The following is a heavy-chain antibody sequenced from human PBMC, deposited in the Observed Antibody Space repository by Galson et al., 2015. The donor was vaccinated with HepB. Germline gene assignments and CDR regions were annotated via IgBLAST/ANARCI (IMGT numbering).Heavy chain of an antibody. CDR2: IYPGDSDT. Sequence: QSGAEVKKPGESLKISCKGSGYSFTSYWIGWVRQMPGKGLEWMGIIYPGDSDTRYSPSFQGQVTISADKSISTAYLQWSSLKASDTAMYYCARLAYSSGWPWDYYYGMDVWGQGTTVTVSS. V-gene: IGHV5-51*01. D-gene: IGHD6-19*01. J-gene: IGHJ6*02. CDR3: ARLAYSSGWPWDYYYGMDV. CDR1: GYSFTSYW.